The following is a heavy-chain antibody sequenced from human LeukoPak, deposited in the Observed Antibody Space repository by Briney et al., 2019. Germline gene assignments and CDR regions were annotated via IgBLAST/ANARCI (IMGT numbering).Heavy chain of an antibody. D-gene: IGHD3-22*01. CDR1: GFTFSSYA. CDR3: AKLYDSGSRNDY. J-gene: IGHJ4*02. V-gene: IGHV3-30*04. CDR2: ISYDGSNK. Sequence: PGRSLRLSCVASGFTFSSYAMHWVRQAPGKGLEWVAVISYDGSNKYYADSVKGRFTISRDNSKNTLYLQMNSLRAEDTAVYYCAKLYDSGSRNDYWGQGTLVTVSS.